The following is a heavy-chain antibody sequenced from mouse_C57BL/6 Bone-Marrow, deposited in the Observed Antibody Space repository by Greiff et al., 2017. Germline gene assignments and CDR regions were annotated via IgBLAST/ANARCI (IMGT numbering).Heavy chain of an antibody. CDR2: ISSGGSYT. D-gene: IGHD2-4*01. J-gene: IGHJ3*01. CDR1: GFTFSSYG. CDR3: ARHRYDYAWLAY. V-gene: IGHV5-6*01. Sequence: EVQLVESGGDLVKPGGSLKLSCEASGFTFSSYGMYWVRQTPDKRLGWVATISSGGSYTYYPDSVKGRFTISRDNAKNTLYLLMSSLKSAYTAMYYCARHRYDYAWLAYWCQGTLVTVSA.